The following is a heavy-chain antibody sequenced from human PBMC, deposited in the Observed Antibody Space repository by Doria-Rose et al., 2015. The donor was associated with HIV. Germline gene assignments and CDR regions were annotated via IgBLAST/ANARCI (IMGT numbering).Heavy chain of an antibody. J-gene: IGHJ4*02. CDR1: GVSLSSPGMG. CDR2: IFSDDER. Sequence: ESGPVLVKPTETLTLTCTVSGVSLSSPGMGVSWIRQPPGQALEWLAHIFSDDERSYKTSLKSRLTISRGTSKSQVVLTMTDMDPADTATYYCARIKSSRWYHKYYFDFWGQGTLVIVSA. D-gene: IGHD6-13*01. V-gene: IGHV2-26*01. CDR3: ARIKSSRWYHKYYFDF.